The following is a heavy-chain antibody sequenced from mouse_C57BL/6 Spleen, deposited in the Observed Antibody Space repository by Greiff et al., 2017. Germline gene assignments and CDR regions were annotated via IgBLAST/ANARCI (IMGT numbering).Heavy chain of an antibody. CDR2: IDPSDSET. Sequence: QVQLQQPGAELVRPGSSVKLSCKASGYTFTSYWMHWVKQRPIQGLEWIGNIDPSDSETHYNQKFKDKATLTVDKSSSTAYMQLSSLTSEDSAVYYWARGTVGALGYAMDYWGQGTSVTVSS. J-gene: IGHJ4*01. CDR3: ARGTVGALGYAMDY. CDR1: GYTFTSYW. V-gene: IGHV1-52*01. D-gene: IGHD1-1*01.